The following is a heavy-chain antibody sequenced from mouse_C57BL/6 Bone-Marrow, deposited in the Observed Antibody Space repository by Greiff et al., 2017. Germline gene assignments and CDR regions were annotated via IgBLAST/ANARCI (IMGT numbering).Heavy chain of an antibody. CDR2: IDPENGDT. V-gene: IGHV14-4*01. CDR3: TTEGWYFDV. Sequence: EVQGVESGAELVRPGASVKLSCTASGFNIKDDYMHWVKQRPEQGLEWIGWIDPENGDTEYASKFQGKATITADTSSNTAYLHLSSLTSEDTAVYYCTTEGWYFDVWGTGTTVTVSS. J-gene: IGHJ1*03. CDR1: GFNIKDDY.